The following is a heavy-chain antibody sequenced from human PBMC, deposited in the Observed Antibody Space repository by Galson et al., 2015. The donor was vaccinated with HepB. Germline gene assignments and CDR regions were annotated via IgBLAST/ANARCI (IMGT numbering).Heavy chain of an antibody. CDR1: EDTFSNYA. J-gene: IGHJ2*01. Sequence: VKVSCKASEDTFSNYAISWVRQAPGQGLEWMGRIIPRVGVANYAQKFRGRVTITADRSTNTAYMELSSLRSEDTAVYYCATDSPSVVVVPTAIYRYLDLWGRGTLVTVSS. V-gene: IGHV1-69*04. CDR3: ATDSPSVVVVPTAIYRYLDL. CDR2: IIPRVGVA. D-gene: IGHD2-2*01.